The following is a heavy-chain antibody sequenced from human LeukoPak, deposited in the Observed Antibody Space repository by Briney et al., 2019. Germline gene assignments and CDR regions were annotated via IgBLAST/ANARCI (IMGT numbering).Heavy chain of an antibody. CDR1: GGSLSSYY. Sequence: SETLSLTCTVSGGSLSSYYWSWIRQPPGKGVEGIGYIYYSGRTNYNPSPKRRVTISVDTSKNQFSLKLSSVTAADTAVYYCARDGTGTDYGSFDSWGQGTLVTVSS. D-gene: IGHD1-7*01. J-gene: IGHJ4*02. CDR3: ARDGTGTDYGSFDS. V-gene: IGHV4-59*01. CDR2: IYYSGRT.